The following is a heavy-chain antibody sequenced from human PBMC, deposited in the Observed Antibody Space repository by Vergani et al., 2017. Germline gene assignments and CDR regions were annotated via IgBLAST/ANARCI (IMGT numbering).Heavy chain of an antibody. Sequence: QVQLQEWGAGLLKTSETLSLTCGVSGGSFSDYYWSLILQAPGMGLEWIGEVNHGGSTNYNPSLKSRVSISVDTSKNQFSLQLTSVTAADSSLYFCASIARAPTRRNPPPDYWGQGILVTVSS. CDR2: VNHGGST. V-gene: IGHV4-34*01. CDR1: GGSFSDYY. J-gene: IGHJ4*02. CDR3: ASIARAPTRRNPPPDY. D-gene: IGHD3-16*02.